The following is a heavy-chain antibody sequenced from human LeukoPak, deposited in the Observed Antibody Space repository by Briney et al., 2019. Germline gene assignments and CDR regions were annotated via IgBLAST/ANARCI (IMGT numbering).Heavy chain of an antibody. CDR3: ARDGSYSNYESFYYYMDV. Sequence: GGSLRLSCAASGFTFSSYAMHWVRQAPGKGLEYVSAINSNGGNTYYANSVKGRFTISRDNSKNTLYLQMGSLRAEDMAVYYCARDGSYSNYESFYYYMDVWGKGTTVTISS. V-gene: IGHV3-64*01. D-gene: IGHD4-11*01. CDR2: INSNGGNT. J-gene: IGHJ6*03. CDR1: GFTFSSYA.